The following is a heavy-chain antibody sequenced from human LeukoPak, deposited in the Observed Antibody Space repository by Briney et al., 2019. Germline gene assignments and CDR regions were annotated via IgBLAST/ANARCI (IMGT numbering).Heavy chain of an antibody. J-gene: IGHJ4*02. V-gene: IGHV3-11*01. D-gene: IGHD5-24*01. Sequence: GSLRLSCAASGFAFSDYYMSWIRQAPGKGLDWLSYISISGSDTFYADSVSGRFTISRDNAKNSLFLQMNSLRVEDTAVYYCARGNNTFEMATLALDHWGQEALVTVSS. CDR2: ISISGSDT. CDR1: GFAFSDYY. CDR3: ARGNNTFEMATLALDH.